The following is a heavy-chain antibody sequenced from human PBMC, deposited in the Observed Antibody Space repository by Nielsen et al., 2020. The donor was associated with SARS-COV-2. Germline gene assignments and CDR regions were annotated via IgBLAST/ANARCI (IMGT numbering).Heavy chain of an antibody. CDR3: ARALPGAGMGYYYGMDV. D-gene: IGHD1-14*01. J-gene: IGHJ6*02. CDR2: IYYSGST. Sequence: SETLSLTCTVSGGSISSYYWSWIRQTPGKGLEWIGYIYYSGSTNYNPSLKSRVTISVDTSKNQFSLKLSSVTAADTAVYYCARALPGAGMGYYYGMDVWGQGTTVTVSS. CDR1: GGSISSYY. V-gene: IGHV4-59*13.